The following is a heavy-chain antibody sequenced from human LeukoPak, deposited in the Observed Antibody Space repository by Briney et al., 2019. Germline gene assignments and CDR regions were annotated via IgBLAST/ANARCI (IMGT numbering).Heavy chain of an antibody. V-gene: IGHV3-23*01. CDR3: ARSPTWIHPWFDP. CDR1: GFTFSSYV. J-gene: IGHJ5*02. Sequence: GGSLRLSCAVSGFTFSSYVMSWVRQAPGKGLEWVSAISGSGGSTYYADSVKGRFTISRDNSKNTLYLQMNSLRAEDTAVYYCARSPTWIHPWFDPWGQGTLVTVSS. CDR2: ISGSGGST. D-gene: IGHD5-18*01.